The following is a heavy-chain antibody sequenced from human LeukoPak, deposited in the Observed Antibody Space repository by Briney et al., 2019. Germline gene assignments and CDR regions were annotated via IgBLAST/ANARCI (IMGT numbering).Heavy chain of an antibody. CDR1: GFTFSDYY. D-gene: IGHD2-21*01. V-gene: IGHV3-11*01. CDR3: ARLKTFDYYFDY. J-gene: IGHJ4*02. Sequence: GWSLRLSCAASGFTFSDYYMSWIRQAPGKGLEWVSYISSSGSTIYYADSVKGRFTISRDNAKNSLYLQMNSLRAEDTAVYYCARLKTFDYYFDYWGQGTLVTVSS. CDR2: ISSSGSTI.